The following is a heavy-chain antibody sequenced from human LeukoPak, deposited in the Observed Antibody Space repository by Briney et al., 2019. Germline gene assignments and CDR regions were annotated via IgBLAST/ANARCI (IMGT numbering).Heavy chain of an antibody. V-gene: IGHV3-53*01. CDR3: ARDASDAYYYYYMDV. D-gene: IGHD3-16*01. CDR2: IYSGGST. Sequence: PGGSLRLSCAASGFTVSSNYMSWVRQAPGKGLEWVSVIYSGGSTYYADSVKGRFTISRDNSKNTLYLQMNSLRAEDTAVYYCARDASDAYYYYYMDVWGKGTTVTVSS. CDR1: GFTVSSNY. J-gene: IGHJ6*03.